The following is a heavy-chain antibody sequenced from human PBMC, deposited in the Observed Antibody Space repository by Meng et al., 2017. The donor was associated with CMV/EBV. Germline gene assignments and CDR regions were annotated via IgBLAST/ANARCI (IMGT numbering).Heavy chain of an antibody. V-gene: IGHV4-39*01. CDR3: ARRVSVAGPNDY. J-gene: IGHJ4*02. CDR2: IYYSGST. D-gene: IGHD6-19*01. Sequence: SETLSLTCTVSGGSISSSSYYWGWIRQPPGKGLEWIGSIYYSGSTYYNPSLKSRVIISVDTSKNQFSLKLSSVTAADTAVYYCARRVSVAGPNDYWGQGTLVTVSS. CDR1: GGSISSSSYY.